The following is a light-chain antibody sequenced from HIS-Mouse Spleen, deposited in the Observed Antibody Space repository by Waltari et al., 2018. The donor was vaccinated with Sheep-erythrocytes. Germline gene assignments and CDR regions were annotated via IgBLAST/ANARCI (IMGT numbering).Light chain of an antibody. J-gene: IGLJ2*01. CDR2: SNN. Sequence: QSVLTQPPSASGTPGQRVTISCSVSSSNIGRNTVNWYQQPPGTAPKLLIYSNNQRPSGVPDRFSGSKSGTSASLAISGLQSEDEADYYCAAWDDSLNGVVFGGGTKLTVL. CDR1: SSNIGRNT. CDR3: AAWDDSLNGVV. V-gene: IGLV1-44*01.